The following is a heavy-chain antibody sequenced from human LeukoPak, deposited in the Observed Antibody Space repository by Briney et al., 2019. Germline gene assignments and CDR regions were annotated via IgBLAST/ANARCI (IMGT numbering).Heavy chain of an antibody. J-gene: IGHJ4*02. D-gene: IGHD6-6*01. CDR1: GFTFSGHY. Sequence: GGSLRLSHAASGFTFSGHYIDWVRQAPGKGLEGVGRIKNKANSYTTEYAASVKGRFTISRHDSLYLQMHTLKITTTAVYYCARDNKEYGSCYFGFDHWGQGTLVTVSS. CDR2: IKNKANSYTT. CDR3: ARDNKEYGSCYFGFDH. V-gene: IGHV3-72*01.